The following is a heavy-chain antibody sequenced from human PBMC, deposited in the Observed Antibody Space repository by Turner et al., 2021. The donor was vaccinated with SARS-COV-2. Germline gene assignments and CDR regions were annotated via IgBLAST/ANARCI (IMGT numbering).Heavy chain of an antibody. CDR1: GYTFTGYY. D-gene: IGHD6-19*01. J-gene: IGHJ4*02. CDR3: ARGETIAVAGTQYFDY. Sequence: QVQLVQSGAEVKKPGASVKVSCKASGYTFTGYYMLWVRQAPGQGLEWMGCINPNSGGTNYAQRFQGSVTMTRDTSISTAYMELSRLRSDDTAVYYCARGETIAVAGTQYFDYWGQGTLVTVSS. V-gene: IGHV1-2*02. CDR2: INPNSGGT.